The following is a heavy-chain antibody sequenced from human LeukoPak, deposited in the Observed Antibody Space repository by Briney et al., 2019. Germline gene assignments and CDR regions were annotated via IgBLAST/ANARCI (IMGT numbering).Heavy chain of an antibody. CDR2: IKQDGSER. CDR1: GFIFNRHW. CDR3: ARGGLPNAFDI. Sequence: GGSLRLSRAATGFIFNRHWMSWVRQAPGKGLEWVAHIKQDGSERYYVDSVKGRFTISRDNAKDSLYLQMNSLRAEDRAVYYCARGGLPNAFDIWGQGTTVTVSS. J-gene: IGHJ3*02. V-gene: IGHV3-7*01. D-gene: IGHD1-26*01.